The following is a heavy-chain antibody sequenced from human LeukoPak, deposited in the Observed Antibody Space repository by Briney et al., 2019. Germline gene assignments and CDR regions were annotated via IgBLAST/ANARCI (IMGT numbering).Heavy chain of an antibody. J-gene: IGHJ3*02. V-gene: IGHV1-3*01. CDR3: AGVRVYYYDSSGYSNDAFDI. Sequence: ASVKVSCKASGYTFTSHAMHWVRQAPGQRLEWMGWVNAGNGNTKYSQKFQGRVTITRDTSASTAYMELSSLRSEDTAVYYCAGVRVYYYDSSGYSNDAFDIWGQGTMVTVSS. CDR1: GYTFTSHA. CDR2: VNAGNGNT. D-gene: IGHD3-22*01.